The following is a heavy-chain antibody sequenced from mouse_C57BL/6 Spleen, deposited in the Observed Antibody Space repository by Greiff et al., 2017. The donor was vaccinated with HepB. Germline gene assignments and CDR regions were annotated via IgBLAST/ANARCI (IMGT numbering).Heavy chain of an antibody. CDR3: NNSACDGYVAWFAY. Sequence: VQLQQSGAELVRPGASVKLSCTASGFNIKDDYMHWVKQRPEQGLEWIGWIDPENGDTEYASKFQGKATITADTSSNTAYLQLSSLTSEDTAVYSCNNSACDGYVAWFAYWGQGTLVTVSA. D-gene: IGHD2-3*01. J-gene: IGHJ3*01. CDR2: IDPENGDT. V-gene: IGHV14-4*01. CDR1: GFNIKDDY.